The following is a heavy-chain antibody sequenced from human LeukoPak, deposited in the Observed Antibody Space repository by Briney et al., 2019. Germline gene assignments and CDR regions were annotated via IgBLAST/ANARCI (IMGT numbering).Heavy chain of an antibody. V-gene: IGHV1-69*13. CDR1: GGTFSSYA. CDR2: IIPIFGTA. D-gene: IGHD1-1*01. Sequence: SVKVSCKASGGTFSSYAISWVRQAPGQGLEWMGGIIPIFGTANYAQKFQGRVTITADESTSTAYMELSSLRSEDTAVYYCARDSVPRGDAFDIWGQGAMVTVSS. J-gene: IGHJ3*02. CDR3: ARDSVPRGDAFDI.